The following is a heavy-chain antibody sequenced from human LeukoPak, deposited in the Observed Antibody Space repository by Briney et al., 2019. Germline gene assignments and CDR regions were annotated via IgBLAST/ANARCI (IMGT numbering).Heavy chain of an antibody. V-gene: IGHV1-69*05. CDR2: IIPIFGTA. D-gene: IGHD3-10*01. CDR3: ARALGDYYYYMDV. J-gene: IGHJ6*03. Sequence: GASVKVSCKASGGPFSSYAISWVRPAPGQGLEWMGGIIPIFGTANYAQKFQGRVTITTDESTSTAYMELSSLRSEDTAVYYCARALGDYYYYMDVWGKGTTVTVSS. CDR1: GGPFSSYA.